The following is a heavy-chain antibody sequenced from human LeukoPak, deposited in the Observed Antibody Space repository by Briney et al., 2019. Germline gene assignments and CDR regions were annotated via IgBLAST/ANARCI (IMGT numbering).Heavy chain of an antibody. Sequence: GGSLRLSCAASGFTVSSNYMSWVRQAPGKGLEWVSVIYSGGSTYYADSVKGRFTISRDNSKNTLYLQMNSLRAEDTAVYYCARDPTNYYGSGSYNYYMDVWGKGTTVTISS. J-gene: IGHJ6*03. CDR1: GFTVSSNY. V-gene: IGHV3-66*01. CDR2: IYSGGST. CDR3: ARDPTNYYGSGSYNYYMDV. D-gene: IGHD3-10*01.